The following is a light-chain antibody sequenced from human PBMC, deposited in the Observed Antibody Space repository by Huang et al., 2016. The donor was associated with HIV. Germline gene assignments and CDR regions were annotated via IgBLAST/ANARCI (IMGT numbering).Light chain of an antibody. J-gene: IGKJ2*01. CDR2: AAS. Sequence: AIQMTQSPSSLSASVGDRVTITCRASQGIGDDLGWYQQKPGKAPKLRIYAASSLQNGVASRFSGGGSSTDFTLTISSLQPEDSATYYCLQDYSYPYTFGQGTKLEIK. V-gene: IGKV1-6*01. CDR3: LQDYSYPYT. CDR1: QGIGDD.